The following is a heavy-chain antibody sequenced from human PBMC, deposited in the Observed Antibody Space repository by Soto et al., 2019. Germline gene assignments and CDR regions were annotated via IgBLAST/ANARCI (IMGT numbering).Heavy chain of an antibody. CDR1: GYTFTGYY. D-gene: IGHD6-19*01. J-gene: IGHJ5*02. CDR3: ARDQNRYSSGWLITPTWFDP. V-gene: IGHV1-18*04. CDR2: ISAYNGNT. Sequence: QVQLVQSGAEVKKPGASVKVSCKASGYTFTGYYMHWVRQAPGQGLEWMGWISAYNGNTNYAQKLQGRVTMTTDTATSTAYMELRSLRSDDTAVYYCARDQNRYSSGWLITPTWFDPWGQGTLVTVSS.